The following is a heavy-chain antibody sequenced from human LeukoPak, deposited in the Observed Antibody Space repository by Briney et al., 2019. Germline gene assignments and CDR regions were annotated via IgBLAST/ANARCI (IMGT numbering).Heavy chain of an antibody. CDR1: GFTFSNYN. D-gene: IGHD2-2*01. V-gene: IGHV3-48*04. CDR3: ATSEAIVVVPAAPPLDY. J-gene: IGHJ4*02. Sequence: GGSLRLSCAASGFTFSNYNMNWVRQAPGKGLEWVAYISSSARTIYYADSVKGRFTISRDNAKNSLYLQMNSLRAEDTAVYYCATSEAIVVVPAAPPLDYWGQGTLVTVSS. CDR2: ISSSARTI.